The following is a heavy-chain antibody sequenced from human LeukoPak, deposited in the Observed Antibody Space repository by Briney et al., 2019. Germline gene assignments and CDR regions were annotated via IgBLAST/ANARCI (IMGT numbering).Heavy chain of an antibody. CDR3: ARGAILWWRQNAFDI. Sequence: PSETLSLTCTVSGGSISSGGYSWSWIRQPPGKGLEWIGYIYYSGSTYYNPSLKSRVTISVDTSKNQSSLKLSSVTAADTAVYYCARGAILWWRQNAFDIWGQGTMVTVSS. CDR2: IYYSGST. V-gene: IGHV4-30-4*07. D-gene: IGHD2-21*02. CDR1: GGSISSGGYS. J-gene: IGHJ3*02.